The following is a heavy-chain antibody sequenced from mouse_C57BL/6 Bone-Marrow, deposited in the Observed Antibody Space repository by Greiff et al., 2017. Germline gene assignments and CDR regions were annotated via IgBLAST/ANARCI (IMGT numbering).Heavy chain of an antibody. CDR3: ARDPNYYGSSLWYFDV. D-gene: IGHD1-1*01. CDR2: ISYDGSN. CDR1: GYSITSGYY. Sequence: EVQLQESGPGLVKPSQSLSLTCSVTGYSITSGYYWNWIRQFPGNKLEWMGYISYDGSNNYNPSLKNRISITRDTSKNQFFLKLNSVTTEDTATYYCARDPNYYGSSLWYFDVWGTGTTVTVSS. J-gene: IGHJ1*03. V-gene: IGHV3-6*01.